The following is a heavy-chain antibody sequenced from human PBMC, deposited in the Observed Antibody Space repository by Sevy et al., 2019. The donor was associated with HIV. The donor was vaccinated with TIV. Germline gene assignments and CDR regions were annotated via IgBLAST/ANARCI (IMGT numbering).Heavy chain of an antibody. J-gene: IGHJ4*02. V-gene: IGHV3-23*01. CDR1: GFTFSSYA. CDR2: ISGSGGSGDKT. Sequence: GGSLRLSCAASGFTFSSYAMNWVRQAPGKGLEWVSGISGSGGSGDKTSYADSVKGRFTISRDGSKNSLYLQLNSLRAEDTAIYYCARKYESNGYFDYWGQGTLVTVSS. D-gene: IGHD3-22*01. CDR3: ARKYESNGYFDY.